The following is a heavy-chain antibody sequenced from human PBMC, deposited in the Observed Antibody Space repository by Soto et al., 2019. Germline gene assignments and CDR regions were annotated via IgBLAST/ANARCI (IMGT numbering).Heavy chain of an antibody. J-gene: IGHJ4*02. CDR3: ARGSDFGDIVVVVAATHFDY. Sequence: PSETLSLTCTVSGGSISSGGYYWSWIRQHPGKGLEWIGYIYYSGSTYYNPSLKSRVTISVDTSKNQFSLKLSSVTAADTAVYYCARGSDFGDIVVVVAATHFDYWGQGTLVTVSS. V-gene: IGHV4-31*03. D-gene: IGHD2-15*01. CDR2: IYYSGST. CDR1: GGSISSGGYY.